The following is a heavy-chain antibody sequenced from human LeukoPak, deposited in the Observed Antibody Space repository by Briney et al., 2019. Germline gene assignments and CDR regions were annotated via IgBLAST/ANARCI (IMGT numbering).Heavy chain of an antibody. J-gene: IGHJ5*02. CDR1: GFTFSSYE. CDR2: ISSSGSTI. D-gene: IGHD3-22*01. V-gene: IGHV3-48*03. Sequence: GGSLRLSCAASGFTFSSYEMNWVRQAPGKGLEWVSYISSSGSTIYYADSVKGRFTISRDNSKNTLYLQMNSLRAEDTAVYYCARDLRAPDSSGYHDWFDPWGQGTLVTVSS. CDR3: ARDLRAPDSSGYHDWFDP.